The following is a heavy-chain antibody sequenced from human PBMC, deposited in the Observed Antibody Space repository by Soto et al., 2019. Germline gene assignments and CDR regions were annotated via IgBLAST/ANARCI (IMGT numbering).Heavy chain of an antibody. Sequence: PSETLSLTCTVSGDSVTSVSDYCSWIRQPRGKGLEWIGYIYYSGSADYNPSLGSRVTISIDTSKNQFSLKLTSVTAADTAVYYCARGVGFGYYYYHMDLWGQGTTVTVSS. J-gene: IGHJ6*02. D-gene: IGHD3-10*01. CDR1: GDSVTSVSDY. CDR2: IYYSGSA. CDR3: ARGVGFGYYYYHMDL. V-gene: IGHV4-61*01.